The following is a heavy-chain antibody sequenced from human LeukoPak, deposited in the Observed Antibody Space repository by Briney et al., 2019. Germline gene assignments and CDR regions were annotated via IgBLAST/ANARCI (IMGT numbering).Heavy chain of an antibody. D-gene: IGHD5-24*01. Sequence: KSGGSLRLSCAASGFTFSSYSMNWVRQAPGKGLEWVSSISSSSSYIYYADSVKGRFTISRDNAKNSLYLQMNSLRAEDTAVYYCARDLKGSRDGYNLLYWGRGTLVTVSS. CDR2: ISSSSSYI. CDR3: ARDLKGSRDGYNLLY. J-gene: IGHJ4*02. V-gene: IGHV3-21*01. CDR1: GFTFSSYS.